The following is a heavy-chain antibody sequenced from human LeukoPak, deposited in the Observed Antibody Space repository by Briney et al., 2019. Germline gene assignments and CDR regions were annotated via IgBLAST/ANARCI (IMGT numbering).Heavy chain of an antibody. V-gene: IGHV1-46*01. CDR3: AREDSPPFYYYGMDV. CDR1: GYTFTSYY. Sequence: ASVKVSCKASGYTFTSYYMHWVRQAPGQGLEWMGIINPSGGSTSYAQKFQGRVTMTRDTSTSTVYMELSSLRSEDTAVYYCAREDSPPFYYYGMDVWGQGTTVTVSS. D-gene: IGHD3/OR15-3a*01. CDR2: INPSGGST. J-gene: IGHJ6*02.